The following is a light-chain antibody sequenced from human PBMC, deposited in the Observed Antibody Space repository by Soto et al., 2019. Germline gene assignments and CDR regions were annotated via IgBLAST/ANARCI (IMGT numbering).Light chain of an antibody. CDR3: QKYNRAPRT. CDR2: GAS. CDR1: QGIGYY. J-gene: IGKJ1*01. Sequence: DIQMTQSPPSLSASVGDRVTITCRASQGIGYYLAWYQQKPGKVPKLLIYGASTLQSGVPSRFSGSGSGTDFTLTISSLRPEDFATYYCQKYNRAPRTFGPGTRVEIK. V-gene: IGKV1-27*01.